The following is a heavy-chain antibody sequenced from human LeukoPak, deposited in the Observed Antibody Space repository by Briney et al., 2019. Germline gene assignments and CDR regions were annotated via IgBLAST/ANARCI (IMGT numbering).Heavy chain of an antibody. CDR2: ISSSSSYI. CDR3: AKEGYYDSRVDY. D-gene: IGHD3-22*01. V-gene: IGHV3-21*04. CDR1: GFTFSSYS. J-gene: IGHJ4*02. Sequence: GGSLRPSCAASGFTFSSYSMNWVRQAPGKGLEWVSSISSSSSYIYYADSVKGRFTISRDNAKNSLYLQMNSLRAEDTAVYYCAKEGYYDSRVDYWGQGTLVTVSS.